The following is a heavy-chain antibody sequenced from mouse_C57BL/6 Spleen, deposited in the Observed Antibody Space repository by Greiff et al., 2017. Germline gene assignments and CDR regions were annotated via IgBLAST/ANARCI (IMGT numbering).Heavy chain of an antibody. CDR3: AMSYYSNYAWFAY. J-gene: IGHJ3*01. V-gene: IGHV1-61*01. CDR1: GYTFTSYW. CDR2: IYPSDSET. D-gene: IGHD2-5*01. Sequence: LQQPGAELVRPGSSVKLSCKASGYTFTSYWMDWVKQRPGQGLEWIGNIYPSDSETHYSQKFKDKATLTVDKSSSTAYMQLSSLTSEDSAVYYCAMSYYSNYAWFAYWGQGTLVTVSA.